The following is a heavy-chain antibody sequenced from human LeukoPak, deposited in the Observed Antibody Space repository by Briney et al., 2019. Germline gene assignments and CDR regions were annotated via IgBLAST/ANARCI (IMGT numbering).Heavy chain of an antibody. CDR1: GFTFSTYA. CDR2: IWYDGSNK. J-gene: IGHJ4*02. Sequence: QPGRSLRLSCAASGFTFSTYAMHWVRQAPGKGLEWVAVIWYDGSNKYYADSVKGRFTISRDNSKNTLYLQMNSLRAEDTAVYYCAKDGSGITGTFFDYWGQGTLVTVSS. V-gene: IGHV3-33*06. CDR3: AKDGSGITGTFFDY. D-gene: IGHD1-20*01.